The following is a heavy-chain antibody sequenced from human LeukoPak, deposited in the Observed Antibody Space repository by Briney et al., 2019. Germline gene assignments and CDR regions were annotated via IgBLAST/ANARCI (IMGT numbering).Heavy chain of an antibody. D-gene: IGHD2-15*01. CDR3: ARDQRRYCSGGSCFEFDY. Sequence: GRSLRLSCAASGFMFSSYGMHWVRQAPGKGLEWVAVIWYDGSNKNYGDSVKGRFTISRDNSKNTLYLQMNSLRAEDTAVYYCARDQRRYCSGGSCFEFDYWGQGTLVTVSS. CDR2: IWYDGSNK. J-gene: IGHJ4*02. V-gene: IGHV3-33*01. CDR1: GFMFSSYG.